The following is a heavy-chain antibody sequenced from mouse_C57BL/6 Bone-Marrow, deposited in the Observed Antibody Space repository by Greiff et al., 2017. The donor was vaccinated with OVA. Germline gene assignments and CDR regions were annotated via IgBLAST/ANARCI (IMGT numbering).Heavy chain of an antibody. CDR3: AKQAMYYGSSYVGYYYAMDY. Sequence: QVQLKESGPGLVAPSQSLSITCTVSGFSLTSYGVSWVRQPPGQGLEWLGVIWGDGSTNYHSALISRLSISKDNSKSPVFLKLNSLQTDDTGTYYCAKQAMYYGSSYVGYYYAMDYWGQGTSVTVSA. V-gene: IGHV2-3*01. CDR1: GFSLTSYG. J-gene: IGHJ4*01. D-gene: IGHD1-1*01. CDR2: IWGDGST.